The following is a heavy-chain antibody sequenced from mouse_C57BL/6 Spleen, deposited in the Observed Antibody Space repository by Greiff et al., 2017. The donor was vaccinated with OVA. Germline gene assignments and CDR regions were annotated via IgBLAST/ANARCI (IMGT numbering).Heavy chain of an antibody. D-gene: IGHD1-1*01. Sequence: VQLQQPGAELVKPGASVKLSCKASGYTFTSYWMHWVKQRPGQGLEWIGMIHPNSGSTNYNEKFKSKATLTVDKSSSTAYMQLSSLTSEDSAVYYCARGTVVAKNFDYWGQGTTLTVSS. V-gene: IGHV1-64*01. CDR3: ARGTVVAKNFDY. CDR2: IHPNSGST. CDR1: GYTFTSYW. J-gene: IGHJ2*01.